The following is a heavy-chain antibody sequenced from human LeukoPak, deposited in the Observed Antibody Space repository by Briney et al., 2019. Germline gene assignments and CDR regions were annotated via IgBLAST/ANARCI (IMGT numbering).Heavy chain of an antibody. D-gene: IGHD3-22*01. CDR2: IRYDGSNK. V-gene: IGHV3-30*02. J-gene: IGHJ6*03. CDR1: GFTFSSYG. Sequence: GGSLRLPCAASGFTFSSYGMHWVRQAPGKGLEWVAFIRYDGSNKYYADSVKGRFTISRDNSKNTLYLQMNSLRAEDTAVYYCAKDSFGYDDYYYYMDVWGKGTTVTISS. CDR3: AKDSFGYDDYYYYMDV.